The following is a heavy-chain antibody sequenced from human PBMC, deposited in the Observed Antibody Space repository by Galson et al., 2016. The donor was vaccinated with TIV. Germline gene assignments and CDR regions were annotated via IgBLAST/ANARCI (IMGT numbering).Heavy chain of an antibody. Sequence: SLRLSCAASGFTFSSYALTWVRQAPGKGLEWVSAITGGGGSSYYADSVRGRFTISRDNSEKMLYLQMNSLRAEDQAVYYCAKVPSSGFYYYYAFDVWGQGTTVTVSS. D-gene: IGHD3-22*01. CDR1: GFTFSSYA. V-gene: IGHV3-23*01. CDR3: AKVPSSGFYYYYAFDV. J-gene: IGHJ6*02. CDR2: ITGGGGSS.